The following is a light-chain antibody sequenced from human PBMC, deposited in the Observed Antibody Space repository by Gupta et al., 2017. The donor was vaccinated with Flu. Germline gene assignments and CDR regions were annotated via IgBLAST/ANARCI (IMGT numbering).Light chain of an antibody. Sequence: QSAPTQPRSVSGSPGQSVTIPCTGTSNDVGGYNRVSWYAPRPGKPPNLILYDVTGRPAGVPARFSGSKSGNTASLTISVLQADEEADYYCSSHAGRVTWVFGTGTAVTVL. V-gene: IGLV2-11*01. J-gene: IGLJ1*01. CDR3: SSHAGRVTWV. CDR2: DVT. CDR1: SNDVGGYNR.